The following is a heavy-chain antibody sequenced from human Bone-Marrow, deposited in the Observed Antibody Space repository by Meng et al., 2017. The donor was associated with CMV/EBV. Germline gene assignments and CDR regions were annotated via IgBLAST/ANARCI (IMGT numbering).Heavy chain of an antibody. Sequence: LRLSCTVSGGSISSGDYYWSWIRQPPGKGLEWIGYIYYSGSTYYNPSLKSRVTISVDTSKNQFSLKLSSVTAADTAVYYCARLTIFGVVIAFECWGQGTLVTVSS. J-gene: IGHJ4*02. CDR3: ARLTIFGVVIAFEC. CDR1: GGSISSGDYY. V-gene: IGHV4-30-4*08. CDR2: IYYSGST. D-gene: IGHD3-3*01.